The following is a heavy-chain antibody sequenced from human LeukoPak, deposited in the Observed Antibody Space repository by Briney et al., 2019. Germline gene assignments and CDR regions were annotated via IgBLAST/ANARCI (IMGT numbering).Heavy chain of an antibody. CDR2: ISSSSSYI. V-gene: IGHV3-21*01. Sequence: GGSLRLSCAASGSTFSSYSMNWVRRAPGKGLEWVSSISSSSSYIYYADSVKGRFTNSRDNAKNSLYLQMNSLRAEDTAVYYCARVSTVIDAFDIWGQGTMVTVSS. D-gene: IGHD4-17*01. CDR1: GSTFSSYS. CDR3: ARVSTVIDAFDI. J-gene: IGHJ3*02.